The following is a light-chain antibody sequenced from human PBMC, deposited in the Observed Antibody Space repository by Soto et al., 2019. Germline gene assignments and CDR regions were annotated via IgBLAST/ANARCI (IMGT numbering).Light chain of an antibody. J-gene: IGLJ1*01. CDR1: SSNIGTNT. Sequence: QSVLTQPPSASETPGQRVTISCSVSSSNIGTNTVNWYQLLPGTAPKLLIYNNNQRPSGVPDRFSGSKSGTSASLAISGLQSEDEADYYCAAWDDSLKGFVFGTGTKVTVL. CDR3: AAWDDSLKGFV. CDR2: NNN. V-gene: IGLV1-44*01.